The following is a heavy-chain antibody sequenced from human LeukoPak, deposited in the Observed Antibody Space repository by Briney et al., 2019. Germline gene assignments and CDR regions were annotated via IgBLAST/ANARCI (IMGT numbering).Heavy chain of an antibody. V-gene: IGHV3-30*02. J-gene: IGHJ6*03. CDR1: GFTFSNYA. CDR2: IRYDGSKT. Sequence: GGSLRLSCAASGFTFSNYAMHWLRQAPGKGLEWVACIRYDGSKTYYADSVKGRFTISRDNSKHTLYLQMNSLRPEDTAVYYCAKDGGKLHSYYMDVWGKGTTVTISS. D-gene: IGHD4-23*01. CDR3: AKDGGKLHSYYMDV.